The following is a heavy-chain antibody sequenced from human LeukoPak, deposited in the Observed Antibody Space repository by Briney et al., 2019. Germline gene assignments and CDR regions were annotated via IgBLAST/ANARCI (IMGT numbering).Heavy chain of an antibody. V-gene: IGHV4-34*01. CDR2: INHSGST. D-gene: IGHD6-6*01. CDR3: ARGRGNLIAARLDY. J-gene: IGHJ4*02. CDR1: GGSFSGYY. Sequence: PSETLSLTCAVYGGSFSGYYWSWIRQPPGKGLEWIGEINHSGSTNYNPSLKSRVTISVDTSKNQFSLKLSSVTAADTAVYYCARGRGNLIAARLDYWGQGTLVTVSS.